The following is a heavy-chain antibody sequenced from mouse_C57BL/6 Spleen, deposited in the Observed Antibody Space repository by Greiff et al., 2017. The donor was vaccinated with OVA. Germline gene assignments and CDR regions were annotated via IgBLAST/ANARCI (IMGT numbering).Heavy chain of an antibody. CDR3: ASLIYYGNPYAMDY. CDR2: ISNGGGST. J-gene: IGHJ4*01. CDR1: GFTFSDYY. V-gene: IGHV5-12*01. Sequence: EVKLVESGGGLVQPGGSLKLSCAASGFTFSDYYMYWVRQTPEKRLEWVAYISNGGGSTYYPDTVKGRFTISRDNAKNTLYLQMSRLKSEDTAMYYCASLIYYGNPYAMDYWGQGTSVTVSS. D-gene: IGHD2-1*01.